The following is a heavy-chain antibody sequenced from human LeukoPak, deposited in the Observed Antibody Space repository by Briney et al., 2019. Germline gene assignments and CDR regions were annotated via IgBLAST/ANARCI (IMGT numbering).Heavy chain of an antibody. CDR1: GFTVSGNH. CDR2: IYSAGAT. CDR3: ARGTYSSSWYEGNFQH. J-gene: IGHJ1*01. Sequence: GGFLRLSCIASGFTVSGNHITWVRQAPGKGLEWVSSIYSAGATYYADSVKGRFTISRDNAKNSLYLQMNSLRAEDTAVYYCARGTYSSSWYEGNFQHWGQGTLVTVSS. D-gene: IGHD6-13*01. V-gene: IGHV3-66*01.